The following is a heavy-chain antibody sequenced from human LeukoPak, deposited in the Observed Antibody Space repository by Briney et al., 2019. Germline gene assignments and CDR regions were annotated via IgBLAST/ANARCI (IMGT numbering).Heavy chain of an antibody. CDR3: ARDVNYYGSGNPDY. J-gene: IGHJ4*02. CDR2: ISSGGSSI. Sequence: GGSLRLSCAASGFTFSSYSMNWARQAPGKGLEWISYISSGGSSIDYADSVKGRFTISRDNAKNTLYLQMNSLRAEDTAVYYCARDVNYYGSGNPDYWGQGTLVTVSS. V-gene: IGHV3-48*04. D-gene: IGHD3-10*01. CDR1: GFTFSSYS.